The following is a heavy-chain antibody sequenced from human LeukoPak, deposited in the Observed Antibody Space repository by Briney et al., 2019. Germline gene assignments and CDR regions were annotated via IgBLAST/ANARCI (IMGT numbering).Heavy chain of an antibody. CDR2: IWYDGRDK. D-gene: IGHD5-18*01. V-gene: IGHV3-30*02. J-gene: IGHJ4*02. Sequence: PGGSLRLSCAASGFTFSGCSMHWVRQAPGKGLELVAFIWYDGRDKYYVDSVKGRFTISRDNSKNTLYLQMNSLRAEDPAMYYCAKDPYSYGSYFDYWGQGTLVTVSS. CDR1: GFTFSGCS. CDR3: AKDPYSYGSYFDY.